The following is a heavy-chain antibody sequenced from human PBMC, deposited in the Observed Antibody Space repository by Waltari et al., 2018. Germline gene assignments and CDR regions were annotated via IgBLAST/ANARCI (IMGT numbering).Heavy chain of an antibody. J-gene: IGHJ3*02. CDR1: GYTFTSYY. Sequence: QVQLVQSGAEVKKPGASVKVSCKASGYTFTSYYMHWVRQAPGQGLEWMGIINPSGGSTSYAQKFQGRVTMTRDTSTSTVYMELSSLRSEDTAAYYCARPRRWEPHDDAFDIWGQGTMVIVSS. CDR3: ARPRRWEPHDDAFDI. CDR2: INPSGGST. D-gene: IGHD1-26*01. V-gene: IGHV1-46*01.